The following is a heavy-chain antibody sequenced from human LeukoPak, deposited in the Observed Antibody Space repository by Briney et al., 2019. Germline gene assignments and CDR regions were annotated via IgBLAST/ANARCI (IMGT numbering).Heavy chain of an antibody. CDR1: GGSTSSYY. D-gene: IGHD6-13*01. CDR2: IYYSGST. J-gene: IGHJ5*02. Sequence: SETLSLTCTVSGGSTSSYYWSWIRQPPGKGLEWIGYIYYSGSTNYNPSLKSRVTISVDTSKNQFSLKLSSVTAADTAVYYCARDRYSSSWYQSWFDPWGQGTLVTVSS. V-gene: IGHV4-59*01. CDR3: ARDRYSSSWYQSWFDP.